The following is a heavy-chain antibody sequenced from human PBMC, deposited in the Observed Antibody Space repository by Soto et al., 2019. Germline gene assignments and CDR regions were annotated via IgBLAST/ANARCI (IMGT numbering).Heavy chain of an antibody. V-gene: IGHV1-2*04. CDR2: INPNSGGT. CDR3: SRDREYSSSWYHYYYGMDV. Sequence: ASVKVSCKASGYTFTGYYMHWVRQAPGQGLEKMGRINPNSGGTNYAQKFQGWVTMTRDTSISTAYMELSRLRSDDTAVYYCSRDREYSSSWYHYYYGMDVWGQGTTVTVSS. CDR1: GYTFTGYY. D-gene: IGHD6-13*01. J-gene: IGHJ6*01.